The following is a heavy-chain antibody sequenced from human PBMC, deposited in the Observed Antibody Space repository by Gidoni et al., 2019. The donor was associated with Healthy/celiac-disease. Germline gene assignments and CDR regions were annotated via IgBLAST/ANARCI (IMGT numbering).Heavy chain of an antibody. V-gene: IGHV4-39*01. Sequence: QLQLQESGPGLVKPSETLSLTCTVSGGSISSKSYYWGWIRQPPGKGLEWIGSIYYSGSTYYNPSLKSRLTMSVDTSKNQFSLRLSSVTAADTAVYYCARVSLYCSGGSCYSGQFDYWGQGTLVTVSS. CDR2: IYYSGST. CDR3: ARVSLYCSGGSCYSGQFDY. D-gene: IGHD2-15*01. CDR1: GGSISSKSYY. J-gene: IGHJ4*02.